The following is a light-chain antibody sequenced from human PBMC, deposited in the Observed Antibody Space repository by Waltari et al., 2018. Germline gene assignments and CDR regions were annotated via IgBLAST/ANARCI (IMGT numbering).Light chain of an antibody. Sequence: QSALTQPPSASGSPGQSVTISCTGTSSDVGAYNYVSWYTHHPGKAPKLIIYEVTQRPSGVPDRFSGSKSGNTASLTVSVLQAEDEADYYCNSYAGSNTVIFGGGTKLTVL. CDR2: EVT. CDR3: NSYAGSNTVI. CDR1: SSDVGAYNY. J-gene: IGLJ2*01. V-gene: IGLV2-8*01.